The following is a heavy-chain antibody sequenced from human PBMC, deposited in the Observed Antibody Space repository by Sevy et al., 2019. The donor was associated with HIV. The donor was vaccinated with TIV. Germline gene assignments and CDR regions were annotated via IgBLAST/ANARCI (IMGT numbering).Heavy chain of an antibody. D-gene: IGHD3-9*01. CDR3: ARGPPLTIFWSYYYYGMDV. CDR2: IKQDGSEK. J-gene: IGHJ6*02. V-gene: IGHV3-7*01. CDR1: GFTFSSYW. Sequence: GGSLRLSCAASGFTFSSYWMSWVRQAPGKGLEWVANIKQDGSEKYYVDSVKGRFTISRDNAKISLYLQMNSLRAEDTAVYYCARGPPLTIFWSYYYYGMDVWGQGTTVTVSS.